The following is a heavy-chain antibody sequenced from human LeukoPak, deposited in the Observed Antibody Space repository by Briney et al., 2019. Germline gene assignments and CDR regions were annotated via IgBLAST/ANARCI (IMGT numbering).Heavy chain of an antibody. CDR2: IYPGDSGP. J-gene: IGHJ3*01. CDR1: GYSFTSYC. Sequence: GESLKISCKVSGYSFTSYCMGWVRQMPGKGLGWMGIIYPGDSGPTYSPSFQGQVTISVDKSINTAYLQWSSLQASDTAMYYCGMSGDRVPLQDDVFDVWGQGTMVTVST. V-gene: IGHV5-51*01. CDR3: GMSGDRVPLQDDVFDV. D-gene: IGHD1-26*01.